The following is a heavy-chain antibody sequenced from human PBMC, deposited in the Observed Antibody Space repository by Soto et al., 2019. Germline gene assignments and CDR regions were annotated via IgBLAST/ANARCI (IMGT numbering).Heavy chain of an antibody. CDR1: GFIFTNYD. V-gene: IGHV3-33*01. J-gene: IGHJ4*02. Sequence: LRLSCETSGFIFTNYDMQWVRQAPGKGLEWVALIWYDESNAYYADSVKGRFTISRDNSRVFLEMNSLRAEDTAVYYCARGALYSSTWYGDDYWGRGTLVTVSS. CDR2: IWYDESNA. CDR3: ARGALYSSTWYGDDY. D-gene: IGHD6-13*01.